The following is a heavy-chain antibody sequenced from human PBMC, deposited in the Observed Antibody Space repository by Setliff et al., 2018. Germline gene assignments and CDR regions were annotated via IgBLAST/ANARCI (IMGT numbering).Heavy chain of an antibody. CDR2: IYSSGST. CDR1: GASISNYY. D-gene: IGHD2-2*01. CDR3: AREPTRTGGFYYLDV. V-gene: IGHV4-4*08. Sequence: SETLSLTCSVSGASISNYYWSWIRQPPGKGLEWIGYIYSSGSTNYNPSLKSRVAISRDTSTNQLSLELRSVTAADTAVYYCAREPTRTGGFYYLDVWGEGTTVTAP. J-gene: IGHJ6*03.